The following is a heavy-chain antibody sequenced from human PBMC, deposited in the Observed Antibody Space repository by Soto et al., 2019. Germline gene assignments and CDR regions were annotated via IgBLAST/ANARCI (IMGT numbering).Heavy chain of an antibody. J-gene: IGHJ4*02. V-gene: IGHV3-49*03. CDR1: GFTFGDYA. D-gene: IGHD3-9*01. Sequence: GGSLRLSCTASGFTFGDYAMSWFRQAPGKGLEWVGFIRSKAYGGTTEYAASVKGRFTISRDDSKSIAYLQMNSLKTEDTAVYYCTSGYYDILTGYENFDYWGQGTLVTVSS. CDR3: TSGYYDILTGYENFDY. CDR2: IRSKAYGGTT.